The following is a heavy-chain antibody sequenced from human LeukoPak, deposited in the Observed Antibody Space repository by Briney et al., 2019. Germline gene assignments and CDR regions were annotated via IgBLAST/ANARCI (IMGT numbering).Heavy chain of an antibody. CDR1: GFIVSENY. Sequence: TGVSLRLSCAASGFIVSENYMSWVRQAPGKGLEWVSTVYSGGLTFYADPVKGRFTISRDNSKNTLYLQMSSLRAEDTAVYYCVRDRWPGLGDFWGQGTTVTVSS. J-gene: IGHJ6*02. CDR3: VRDRWPGLGDF. CDR2: VYSGGLT. V-gene: IGHV3-66*01. D-gene: IGHD6-19*01.